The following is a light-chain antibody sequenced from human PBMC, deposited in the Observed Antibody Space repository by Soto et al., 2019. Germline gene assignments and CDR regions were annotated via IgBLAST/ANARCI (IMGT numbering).Light chain of an antibody. CDR2: DVS. Sequence: QSALTQPASASGSPGQSITISCTGTKSDVGGYDYVSWYQQHPGKAPKLMIYDVSIRPSGVSNRFSGSKSGNTASLTISGLQTEDEAYYYCSSYTSTTAVIFGGGTKLTVL. J-gene: IGLJ2*01. CDR1: KSDVGGYDY. V-gene: IGLV2-14*01. CDR3: SSYTSTTAVI.